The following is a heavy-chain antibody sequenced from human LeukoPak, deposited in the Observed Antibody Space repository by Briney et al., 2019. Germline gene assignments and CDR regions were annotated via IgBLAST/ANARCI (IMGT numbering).Heavy chain of an antibody. D-gene: IGHD3-10*01. J-gene: IGHJ4*02. CDR3: AGDNGSGSYDY. Sequence: SETLSLTCAVYGGSFSGYYWNWIRQPPGKGLEWIGEINHSGSTNYNPSLKSRVTISVDTSKNQFSLELSSVTAADTAVYYCAGDNGSGSYDYWGQGTLVTVSS. V-gene: IGHV4-34*01. CDR2: INHSGST. CDR1: GGSFSGYY.